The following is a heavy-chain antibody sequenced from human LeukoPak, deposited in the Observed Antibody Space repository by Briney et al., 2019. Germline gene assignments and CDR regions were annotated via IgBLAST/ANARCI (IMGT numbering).Heavy chain of an antibody. J-gene: IGHJ6*02. CDR2: MNPNSGNT. CDR1: GYTFTSYD. D-gene: IGHD3-10*01. V-gene: IGHV1-8*01. CDR3: ARDSMVRGVTTYGMDV. Sequence: ASVKVSCKASGYTFTSYDINWVRQATGQGLEWMGWMNPNSGNTGYAQKFQGRVTMTRNTSISTAYMELSSLRSEDTAVYYCARDSMVRGVTTYGMDVWGQGTTVTVSS.